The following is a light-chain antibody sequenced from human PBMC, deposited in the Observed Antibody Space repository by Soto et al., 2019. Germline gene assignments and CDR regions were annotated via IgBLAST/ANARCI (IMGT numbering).Light chain of an antibody. CDR1: QSVSSY. CDR3: KQRIDWPLT. V-gene: IGKV3-11*01. Sequence: EIVLTQSPATLSLSPGERATLSCRASQSVSSYLAWYQQKPGQAPRLLIYNTSNRATGIPARFSGSGSGTDFTLTISSLEPEDFAVYYCKQRIDWPLTFGQGTKVEIK. J-gene: IGKJ1*01. CDR2: NTS.